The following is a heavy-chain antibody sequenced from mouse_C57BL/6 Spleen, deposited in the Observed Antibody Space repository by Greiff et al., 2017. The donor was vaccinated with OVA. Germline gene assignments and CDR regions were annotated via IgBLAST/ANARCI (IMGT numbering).Heavy chain of an antibody. V-gene: IGHV1-50*01. CDR2: IDPSDSYT. J-gene: IGHJ3*01. CDR1: GYTFTSYW. Sequence: QVQLQQSGAELVKPGASVKLSCKASGYTFTSYWMQWVKQRPGQGLEWIGEIDPSDSYTNYNQKFKGKATLTVDTSSSTAYMQLSSLTSEDSAVYYCARYPASPWFAYWGQGTLVTVSA. CDR3: ARYPASPWFAY.